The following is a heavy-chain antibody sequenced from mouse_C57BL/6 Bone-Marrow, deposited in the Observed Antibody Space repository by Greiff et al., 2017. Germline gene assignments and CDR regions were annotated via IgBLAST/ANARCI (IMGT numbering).Heavy chain of an antibody. CDR1: GYTFTSYW. J-gene: IGHJ4*01. V-gene: IGHV1-69*01. Sequence: VQLQQPGAELVMPGASVKLSCKASGYTFTSYWMHWVKQRPGQGLEWIGEIDPSDSYTNYNQKFKGKSTLTVDNSSSTAYMQLSSLTSEDSAVYYCAREGYSNYEMDYWGQGTSVTVSS. CDR2: IDPSDSYT. CDR3: AREGYSNYEMDY. D-gene: IGHD2-5*01.